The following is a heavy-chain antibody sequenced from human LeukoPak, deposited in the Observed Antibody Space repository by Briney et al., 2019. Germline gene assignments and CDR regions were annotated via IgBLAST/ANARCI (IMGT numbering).Heavy chain of an antibody. CDR3: AKSGLNRFDY. CDR2: ISGGDGST. CDR1: GFTFSSYA. J-gene: IGHJ4*02. Sequence: GGSLRLSCAASGFTFSSYAMSWARQARGKWLEWVSTISGGDGSTYYAVSVKGRFTISRDKSKNTVYLQMNSLRAEDTAVYYCAKSGLNRFDYWGQGTLVTVSS. V-gene: IGHV3-23*01. D-gene: IGHD2-15*01.